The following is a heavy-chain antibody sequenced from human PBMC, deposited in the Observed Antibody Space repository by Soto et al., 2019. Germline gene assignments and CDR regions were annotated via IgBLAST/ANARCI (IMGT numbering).Heavy chain of an antibody. V-gene: IGHV3-23*01. J-gene: IGHJ3*02. CDR2: ISGSGGST. CDR1: GFTFSSYA. Sequence: EVQLLESGGGLVQPGGSLRLSCAASGFTFSSYAMSWVRQAPGKGLEWVSAISGSGGSTYYADSVKGRFTISRDNSKNTLYLQMNSLRAEDTAVYYCAKGRRRNYDFWSGDDNHDAFDIWGQGTMVTVSS. D-gene: IGHD3-3*01. CDR3: AKGRRRNYDFWSGDDNHDAFDI.